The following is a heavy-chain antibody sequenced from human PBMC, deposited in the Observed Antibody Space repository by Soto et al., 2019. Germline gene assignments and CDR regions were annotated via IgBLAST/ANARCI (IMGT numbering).Heavy chain of an antibody. Sequence: SETLSLTCAVYGGSFSGYYWSWIRQPPGKGLEWIGEINHSGSTNYNPSLKSRVTISVDTSKNQFSLKLSSVTAADTAVYYCARGHGVVAPYYYYYGMDVWGQGTTVTVSS. CDR1: GGSFSGYY. D-gene: IGHD2-15*01. J-gene: IGHJ6*02. V-gene: IGHV4-34*01. CDR2: INHSGST. CDR3: ARGHGVVAPYYYYYGMDV.